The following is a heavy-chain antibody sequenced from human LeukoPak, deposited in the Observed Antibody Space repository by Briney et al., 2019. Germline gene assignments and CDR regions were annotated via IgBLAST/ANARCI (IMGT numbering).Heavy chain of an antibody. Sequence: SETLSLTCTVSGGSISYFYWSWIRQPAGRGLEWIGRIYARGSTNYNPSLTSRVTMSVDTSKNQFSLKLNSVTAADTAVYYCARIISPESYFYFSFYYYMDVWGKGTTVTVSS. CDR2: IYARGST. CDR1: GGSISYFY. CDR3: ARIISPESYFYFSFYYYMDV. V-gene: IGHV4-4*07. J-gene: IGHJ6*03. D-gene: IGHD3-10*01.